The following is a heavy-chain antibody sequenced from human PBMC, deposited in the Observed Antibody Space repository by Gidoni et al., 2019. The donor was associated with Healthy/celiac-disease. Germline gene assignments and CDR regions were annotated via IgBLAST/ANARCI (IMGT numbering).Heavy chain of an antibody. CDR3: ARDWGGASPGWFDP. V-gene: IGHV4-4*02. CDR1: GGSISSSNW. D-gene: IGHD3-16*01. J-gene: IGHJ5*02. CDR2: IYQSGST. Sequence: QVQLQESGPGLVKPSGTLSLTCAVSGGSISSSNWWSWVRQPPGKGLEWIGEIYQSGSTNYNPSLESRVTISVDKSKNQFSLKLSSVTAADTAVYYCARDWGGASPGWFDPWGQGTLVTVSS.